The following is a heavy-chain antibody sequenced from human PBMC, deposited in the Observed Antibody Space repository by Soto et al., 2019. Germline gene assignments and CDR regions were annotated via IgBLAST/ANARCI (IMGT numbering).Heavy chain of an antibody. Sequence: GGSLRLSCAASGFTFSSYAMHWVRQAPGKGLEWVAVISYDGSNKYYADSVKGRFTISRDNSKNTLYLQMNSLRAEDTAVYYCARGSWGSIAVAGNFDYWGQGTLVTVSS. D-gene: IGHD6-19*01. CDR3: ARGSWGSIAVAGNFDY. CDR1: GFTFSSYA. V-gene: IGHV3-30-3*01. J-gene: IGHJ4*02. CDR2: ISYDGSNK.